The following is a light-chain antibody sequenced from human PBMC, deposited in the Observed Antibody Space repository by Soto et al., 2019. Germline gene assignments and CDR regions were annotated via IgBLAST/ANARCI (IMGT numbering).Light chain of an antibody. V-gene: IGLV2-11*01. CDR3: CSYAGSYTWV. J-gene: IGLJ3*02. CDR1: SSDVGGYNY. Sequence: QSALTQPRSVSESPGQSVTISCTGTSSDVGGYNYVSWYQQHPGKAPELMISDVSKRPSGVPDRFSGSKSGNTASLTISGLQAEDEADYYCCSYAGSYTWVFGGGTKVTVL. CDR2: DVS.